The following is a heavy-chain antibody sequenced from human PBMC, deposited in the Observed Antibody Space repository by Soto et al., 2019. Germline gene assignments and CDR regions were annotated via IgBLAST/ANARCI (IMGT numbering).Heavy chain of an antibody. V-gene: IGHV3-7*04. J-gene: IGHJ6*02. Sequence: EVQLVESGGGLVQPGGSLRLSCAASGFTFNTYWMTWVRQAPGKGLEWVANIKQDGSETYYVDSVKGRFTISRDNAKNSLYLHMNSLRAEDTSVYYCARDPPYGSGTSQNYGMDVWGQGTTVTVSS. CDR1: GFTFNTYW. CDR2: IKQDGSET. D-gene: IGHD3-10*01. CDR3: ARDPPYGSGTSQNYGMDV.